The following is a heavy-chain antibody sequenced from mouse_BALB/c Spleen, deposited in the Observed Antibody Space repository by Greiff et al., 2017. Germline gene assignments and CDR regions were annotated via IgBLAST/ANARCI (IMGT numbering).Heavy chain of an antibody. CDR2: IWAGGST. D-gene: IGHD2-2*01. CDR1: GFSLTSYG. Sequence: VKVVESGPGLVAPSQSLSITCTVSGFSLTSYGVHWVRQPPGKGLEWLGVIWAGGSTNYNSALMSRLSISKDNSKSQVFLKMNSLQTDDTAMYYCARDGGYDKAWFAYWGQGTLVTVSA. V-gene: IGHV2-9*02. CDR3: ARDGGYDKAWFAY. J-gene: IGHJ3*01.